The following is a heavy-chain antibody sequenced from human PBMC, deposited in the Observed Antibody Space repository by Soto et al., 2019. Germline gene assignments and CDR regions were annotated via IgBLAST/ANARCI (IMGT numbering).Heavy chain of an antibody. CDR3: ARDDHTYGVY. Sequence: GGSLRLSCAASGFSFRDYFMSWIRQAPGKGLEWVSYIGPYGNTIYYADSVKGRFTISRDDATNSLHLHMNSLRTEDSAVYYCARDDHTYGVYWGQGTPVTVSS. V-gene: IGHV3-11*01. D-gene: IGHD2-21*01. J-gene: IGHJ4*02. CDR1: GFSFRDYF. CDR2: IGPYGNTI.